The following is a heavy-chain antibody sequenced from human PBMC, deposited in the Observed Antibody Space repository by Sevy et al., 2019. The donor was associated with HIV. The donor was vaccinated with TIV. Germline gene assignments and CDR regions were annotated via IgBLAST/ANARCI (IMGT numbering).Heavy chain of an antibody. CDR3: ANSRGRFEGSSWLYYYYLMDV. CDR1: GFTFSKIG. CDR2: ISNDGSYK. J-gene: IGHJ6*02. D-gene: IGHD6-13*01. Sequence: GGSLRLSCAASGFTFSKIGMHWVRQAPGKGLEWVAVISNDGSYKQYADAVKGRFTISRDNSKDTLFLQMNSLRLEDSAVYYCANSRGRFEGSSWLYYYYLMDVWGQGTTVTVSS. V-gene: IGHV3-30*18.